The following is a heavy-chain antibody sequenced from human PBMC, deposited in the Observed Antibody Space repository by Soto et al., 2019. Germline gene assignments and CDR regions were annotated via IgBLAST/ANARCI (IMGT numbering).Heavy chain of an antibody. V-gene: IGHV4-31*11. D-gene: IGHD1-1*01. J-gene: IGHJ5*02. CDR3: ARNPYPGLNRFDP. CDR2: IYSRGSS. Sequence: LSLTCDVCGGSFSSGGYYWSWIRLHPGKCLVWIGYIYSRGSSYYNPSLKSRVTISLDTSKNQFSLKLSSVTAADSSFYYCARNPYPGLNRFDPWGQGTLVTVSS. CDR1: GGSFSSGGYY.